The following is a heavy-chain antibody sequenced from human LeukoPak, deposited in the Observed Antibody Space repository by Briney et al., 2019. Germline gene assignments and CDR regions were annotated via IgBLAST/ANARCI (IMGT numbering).Heavy chain of an antibody. D-gene: IGHD1-26*01. J-gene: IGHJ3*02. CDR3: ARYRAWEFRDFDI. Sequence: PSQTLSPTCAVDGGSFSGYYWSWIRQPPGKGLEWIGEINHSGTTNYNPSLKSRVTISVDTSKNQFSLKLSSVTAADSAVYYCARYRAWEFRDFDIWGQGTMVTVSS. V-gene: IGHV4-34*01. CDR2: INHSGTT. CDR1: GGSFSGYY.